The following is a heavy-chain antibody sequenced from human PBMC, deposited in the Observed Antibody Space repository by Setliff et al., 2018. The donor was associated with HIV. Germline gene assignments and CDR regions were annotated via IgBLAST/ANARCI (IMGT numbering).Heavy chain of an antibody. CDR1: GGSISSGSYY. CDR3: ARDFKRYNSPCRFDP. D-gene: IGHD1-1*01. J-gene: IGHJ5*02. V-gene: IGHV4-61*02. CDR2: IYTSGST. Sequence: PSETLSLTCTVSGGSISSGSYYWSWIRQPAGKGLEWIGRIYTSGSTNYNPSLKSRVTISVDTSNNQFSLKLSSVTAADTAVYYCARDFKRYNSPCRFDPWGQGILVTVSS.